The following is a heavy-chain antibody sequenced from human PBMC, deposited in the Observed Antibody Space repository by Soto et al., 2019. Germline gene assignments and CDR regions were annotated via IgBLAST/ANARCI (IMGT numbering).Heavy chain of an antibody. Sequence: QVQLVESGGGVVQPGRSLRLSCAASGFTFSSYGMHWVRQAPGKGLEWVAVIWYDGSNKYYADSVKGRFTISRDNSKNTLYLQMNSLRAEDTAVYYCERGSYYYYGIDVWGQGTTVTVS. J-gene: IGHJ6*02. CDR3: ERGSYYYYGIDV. V-gene: IGHV3-33*01. CDR2: IWYDGSNK. CDR1: GFTFSSYG.